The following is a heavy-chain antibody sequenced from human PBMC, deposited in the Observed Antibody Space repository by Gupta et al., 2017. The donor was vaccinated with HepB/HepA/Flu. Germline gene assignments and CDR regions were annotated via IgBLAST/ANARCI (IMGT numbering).Heavy chain of an antibody. CDR2: ISYDGSNK. Sequence: QVQLVESGGGVVQPGRSLRLSCAASGFTFSSYGMHWVRQAPGKGLEWVAVISYDGSNKYYADSVKGRFTISRDNSKNTLYLQMNSLRAEDTAVYYCAKDKSAYYVVLWYFDYWGQGTLVTVSS. J-gene: IGHJ4*02. D-gene: IGHD1-26*01. CDR1: GFTFSSYG. V-gene: IGHV3-30*18. CDR3: AKDKSAYYVVLWYFDY.